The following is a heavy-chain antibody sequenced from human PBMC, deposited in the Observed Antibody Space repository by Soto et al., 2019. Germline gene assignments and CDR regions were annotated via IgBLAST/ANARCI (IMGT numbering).Heavy chain of an antibody. CDR1: GNSLAIDG. CDR2: ISGFNGQT. V-gene: IGHV1-18*01. D-gene: IGHD3-10*01. Sequence: GASVKGYCKAAGNSLAIDGGAWVRQEPGQGLEWMGWISGFNGQTNYALKFQGRVTLTTDTATSTAYMELRSLRSDDTAVYFCARVDPRGVAVVRDYWGQGTLVTVS. J-gene: IGHJ4*02. CDR3: ARVDPRGVAVVRDY.